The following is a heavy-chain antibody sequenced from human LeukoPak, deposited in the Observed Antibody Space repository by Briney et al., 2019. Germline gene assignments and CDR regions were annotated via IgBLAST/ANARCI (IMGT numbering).Heavy chain of an antibody. CDR3: AREFYGGQPAY. V-gene: IGHV4-4*07. J-gene: IGHJ4*02. CDR1: GGSIKDSD. CDR2: IYNSGRT. D-gene: IGHD4-23*01. Sequence: SETLSLTCTVSGGSIKDSDWSWIRQPAGKGLEWIGRIYNSGRTNYNPSLKSRVTMSLDTSKNQFSLKLTSVTAADTAVYYCAREFYGGQPAYWGQGTLVTVSS.